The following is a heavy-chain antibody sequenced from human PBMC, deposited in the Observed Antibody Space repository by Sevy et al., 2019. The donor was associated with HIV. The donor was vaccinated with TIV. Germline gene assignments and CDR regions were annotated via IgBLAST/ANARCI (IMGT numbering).Heavy chain of an antibody. CDR3: ARAEYGHSRGWYSCLDA. CDR1: TGYINNYY. Sequence: SETLSLTCTVSTGYINNYYWTWVRQSPGKGLEWIGYIYYRGNTKYNPSLESRVSMSIDTNKEQFSLTLTSVTGADSAIYYCARAEYGHSRGWYSCLDAWGQGILVTVSS. V-gene: IGHV4-59*01. J-gene: IGHJ5*02. D-gene: IGHD6-19*01. CDR2: IYYRGNT.